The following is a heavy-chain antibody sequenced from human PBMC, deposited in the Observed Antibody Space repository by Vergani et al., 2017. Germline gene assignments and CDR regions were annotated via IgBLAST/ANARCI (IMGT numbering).Heavy chain of an antibody. CDR3: ARGAYHFWSGYHKDFDY. CDR2: ISSSSRYI. CDR1: GFPFSSYS. Sequence: EVQLVESGGGLVKPGGSLRLSCAASGFPFSSYSMNWVRQAPGKGLEWVSSISSSSRYIYYADSVKGRFTISRDNAKNSLYLQMNSLRAEDTAVYYCARGAYHFWSGYHKDFDYWGQGTLVTVSS. J-gene: IGHJ4*02. D-gene: IGHD3-3*01. V-gene: IGHV3-21*01.